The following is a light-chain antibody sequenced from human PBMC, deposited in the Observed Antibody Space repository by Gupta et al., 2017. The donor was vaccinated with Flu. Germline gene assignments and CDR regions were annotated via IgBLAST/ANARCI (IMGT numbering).Light chain of an antibody. Sequence: SSVLTQEPAVSVALGQIVTMTCQGDGLRTYYASWYQQKPGQAPILVIYGKNKRPPGIPDRFSGASSRNTASLNITGARAEDEADYYCNSRYSSDNRLRVVFGGGTKLTVL. CDR2: GKN. V-gene: IGLV3-19*01. CDR1: GLRTYY. CDR3: NSRYSSDNRLRVV. J-gene: IGLJ3*02.